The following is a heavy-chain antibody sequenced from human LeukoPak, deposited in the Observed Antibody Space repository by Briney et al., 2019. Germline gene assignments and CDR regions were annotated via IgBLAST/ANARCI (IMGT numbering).Heavy chain of an antibody. CDR1: GFTVKNNL. CDR2: IDSGGST. V-gene: IGHV3-53*01. J-gene: IGHJ6*03. D-gene: IGHD3-10*02. CDR3: AKMFRANIPLAVYYYQYIDV. Sequence: QTGGSLRLSCAASGFTVKNNLMTWVRQAPGEGLESVALIDSGGSTYYADSVNGRFTIFRENSKTTLYLDMGGLRAEDTAIYYCAKMFRANIPLAVYYYQYIDVWGKGTTVTVSS.